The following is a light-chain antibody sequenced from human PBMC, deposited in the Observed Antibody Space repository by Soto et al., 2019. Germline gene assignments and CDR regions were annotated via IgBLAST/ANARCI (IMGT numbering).Light chain of an antibody. CDR2: EVT. CDR1: SSDVGAYNY. Sequence: SVLTQPPSASGSLGQSVTISCTGTSSDVGAYNYVSWYQQHPGKAPKLMIYEVTRRPSGVPDRFSGSKSGNTASLNVSGLQAEDEADYYCCSYADNTDYVFGTGTKLTVL. J-gene: IGLJ1*01. CDR3: CSYADNTDYV. V-gene: IGLV2-8*01.